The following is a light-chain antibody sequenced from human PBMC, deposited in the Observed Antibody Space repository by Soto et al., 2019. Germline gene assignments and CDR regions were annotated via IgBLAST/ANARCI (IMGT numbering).Light chain of an antibody. J-gene: IGLJ3*02. CDR1: STDVGAYNY. CDR2: DVT. CDR3: CSYAGADSNWL. Sequence: QSALTQPRSVSGSPGQSVTISCTGSSTDVGAYNYISWYLHHPGKAPKLILYDVTTRPSGVPDRFSGSKSGITASLTISGLQAEDESDYYCCSYAGADSNWLFGGVTKLTVL. V-gene: IGLV2-11*01.